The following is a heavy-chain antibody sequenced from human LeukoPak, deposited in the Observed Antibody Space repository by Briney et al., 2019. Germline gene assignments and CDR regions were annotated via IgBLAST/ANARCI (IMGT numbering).Heavy chain of an antibody. CDR2: INHSGST. CDR1: GGSFSGYY. CDR3: ARVADDYVWGSYRSGARLRSYFDY. D-gene: IGHD3-16*02. J-gene: IGHJ4*02. Sequence: PSETLSLTCAVYGGSFSGYYWSWIRQPPGKGLEWIGEINHSGSTNYNPSLKSRVTISVVTSKNQFSLKLSSVTAADTAVYYCARVADDYVWGSYRSGARLRSYFDYWGQGTLVTVSS. V-gene: IGHV4-34*01.